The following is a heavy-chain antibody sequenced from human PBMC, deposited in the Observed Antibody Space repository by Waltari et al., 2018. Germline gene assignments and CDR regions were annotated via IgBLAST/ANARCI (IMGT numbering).Heavy chain of an antibody. V-gene: IGHV4-59*01. CDR2: IYYSGST. CDR1: GGSISSSY. Sequence: QVQLQELGPGLVKPSETLSLTCTVSGGSISSSYWSWIRQPPGKGLEWIGYIYYSGSTNYNPSLKSRVTISVDTSKNQFSLKLSSVTAADTAVYYCASTRYYDSPPVPRLYGMDVWGQGTTVTVSS. CDR3: ASTRYYDSPPVPRLYGMDV. D-gene: IGHD3-9*01. J-gene: IGHJ6*02.